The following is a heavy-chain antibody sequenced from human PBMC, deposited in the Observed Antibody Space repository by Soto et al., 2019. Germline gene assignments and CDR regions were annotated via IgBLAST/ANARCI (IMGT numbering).Heavy chain of an antibody. CDR1: GFTFSSYW. CDR3: AKVGYYGSGSLGFDP. J-gene: IGHJ5*02. Sequence: GGSLRLSCAASGFTFSSYWTHWVRQAPGKGLVWVSRINNDGSSISYADSVKGRFTISRDNAKNTLYPQMNSLRVEDTAVYYCAKVGYYGSGSLGFDPWGQGTLVTVSS. D-gene: IGHD3-10*01. CDR2: INNDGSSI. V-gene: IGHV3-74*01.